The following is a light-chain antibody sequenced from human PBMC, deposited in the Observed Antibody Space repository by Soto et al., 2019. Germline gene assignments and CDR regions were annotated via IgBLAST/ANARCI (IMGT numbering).Light chain of an antibody. CDR1: QGISRY. V-gene: IGKV1-9*01. CDR2: VAS. Sequence: GARVTIPCRASQGISRYLAWYQQKPGKAPKLLIYVASTLQSGVPSRFSGSGSGTEFTLTISSLQPEDFATYYCQQLNSYPPWTFGQGTKVEIK. CDR3: QQLNSYPPWT. J-gene: IGKJ1*01.